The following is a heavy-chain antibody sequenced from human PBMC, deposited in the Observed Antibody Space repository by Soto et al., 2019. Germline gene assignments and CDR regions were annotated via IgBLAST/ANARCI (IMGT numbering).Heavy chain of an antibody. CDR1: GFTFSRYA. CDR3: AKEATVKLTYYYYYGMDV. V-gene: IGHV3-23*01. CDR2: ISGSGGST. D-gene: IGHD4-17*01. J-gene: IGHJ6*02. Sequence: GELPRLSCAASGFTFSRYAMSWVRQAPGKGLEWVSAISGSGGSTYYADSVKGRFTISRDNSKNTLYLQMNSLRAEDTAVYYCAKEATVKLTYYYYYGMDVWGQGTTVTVSS.